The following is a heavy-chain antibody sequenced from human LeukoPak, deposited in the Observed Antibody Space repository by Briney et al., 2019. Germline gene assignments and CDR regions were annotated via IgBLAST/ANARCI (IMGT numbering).Heavy chain of an antibody. V-gene: IGHV3-48*01. CDR3: ARDLEYYYDSSGYRFDY. CDR2: ISSSSSTI. J-gene: IGHJ4*02. D-gene: IGHD3-22*01. Sequence: GGSLRLSCAASGFTFSSYSMNWVRQASGKGLEWVSYISSSSSTIYYADSVKGRFTISRDNAKNSLYLQMNSLRAEDTAVYYCARDLEYYYDSSGYRFDYWGQGTLVTVSS. CDR1: GFTFSSYS.